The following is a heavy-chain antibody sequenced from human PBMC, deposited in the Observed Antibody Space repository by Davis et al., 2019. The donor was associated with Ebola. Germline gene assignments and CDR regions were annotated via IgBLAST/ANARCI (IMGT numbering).Heavy chain of an antibody. D-gene: IGHD3-10*02. V-gene: IGHV1-18*01. J-gene: IGHJ4*02. Sequence: AASVKVSCKASGYTFTSYGISWVRQAPGQGLEWMGWINAGNGNTKYSQKFQGRVTITRDTSASTAYMELSSLRSEDTAVYYCARGSTMSQWGQGTLVTVSS. CDR2: INAGNGNT. CDR1: GYTFTSYG. CDR3: ARGSTMSQ.